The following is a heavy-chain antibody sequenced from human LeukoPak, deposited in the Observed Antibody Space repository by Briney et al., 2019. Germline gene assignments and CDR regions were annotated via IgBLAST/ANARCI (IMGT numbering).Heavy chain of an antibody. V-gene: IGHV1-46*01. CDR2: INPSGGST. CDR3: ARVLWYYYDSSGYRDAFDI. CDR1: GYTFTNYG. D-gene: IGHD3-22*01. Sequence: ASVKVSCKASGYTFTNYGINWVRQAPGQGLEWMGIINPSGGSTSYAQKFQGRVTMTRDMSTSTVYMELSSLRSEDTAVYYCARVLWYYYDSSGYRDAFDIWGQGTMVTVSS. J-gene: IGHJ3*02.